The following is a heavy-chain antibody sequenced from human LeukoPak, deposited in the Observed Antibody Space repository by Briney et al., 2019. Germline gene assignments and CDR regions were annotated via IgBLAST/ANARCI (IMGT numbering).Heavy chain of an antibody. CDR1: GYTFTDYY. CDR2: INPNSGAT. J-gene: IGHJ4*02. V-gene: IGHV1-2*02. D-gene: IGHD3-9*01. CDR3: ARVGGGLYGFLTGYDY. Sequence: GASVKVSCKASGYTFTDYYLHWVRQAPGQGLQWMEWINPNSGATHYAQNFQGRVTMTRDTSINTAFMELRSLISDDTAVYYCARVGGGLYGFLTGYDYWGQGTLVTVSS.